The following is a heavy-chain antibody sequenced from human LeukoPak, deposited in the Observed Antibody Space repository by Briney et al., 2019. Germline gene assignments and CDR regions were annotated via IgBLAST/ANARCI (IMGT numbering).Heavy chain of an antibody. D-gene: IGHD6-13*01. J-gene: IGHJ3*02. Sequence: GGSLRLSCTPSGGTFGDYAVSWVRQAPGKGLEWLGFITSKAFGGTAECAAAVKGRFTISRDDSKSLAYLQMNSLKTEDTAVYYCTRDREAAAGINALDIWGQGTMVTVSS. V-gene: IGHV3-49*04. CDR1: GGTFGDYA. CDR2: ITSKAFGGTA. CDR3: TRDREAAAGINALDI.